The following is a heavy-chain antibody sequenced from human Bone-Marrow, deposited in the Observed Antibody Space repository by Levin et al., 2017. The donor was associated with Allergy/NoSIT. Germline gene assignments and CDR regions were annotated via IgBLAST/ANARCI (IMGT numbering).Heavy chain of an antibody. Sequence: GESLKISCKASGYTFTIYALHWVRQDPGQGLEWMGWINAGKGNTKYSQKFQDRVTITRDTSASTVYMELSGLRSEDTAVYYCTRSAVWFGEMFQYWGQGTMVTVSS. D-gene: IGHD3-10*01. CDR1: GYTFTIYA. J-gene: IGHJ1*01. V-gene: IGHV1-3*01. CDR3: TRSAVWFGEMFQY. CDR2: INAGKGNT.